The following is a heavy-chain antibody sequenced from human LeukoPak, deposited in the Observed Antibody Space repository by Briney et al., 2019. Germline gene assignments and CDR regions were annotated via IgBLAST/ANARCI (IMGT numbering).Heavy chain of an antibody. Sequence: GGSLRLSCAASGFTFSSYAMTWVRLAPGKGLEWVSSISGSAGHTYYADSVKGRFTVSRDNSKNSLYLQMNSLRDEDTAVYYCARDRYGDYVQDYWGQGTLVTVSS. CDR2: ISGSAGHT. D-gene: IGHD4-17*01. CDR3: ARDRYGDYVQDY. J-gene: IGHJ4*02. CDR1: GFTFSSYA. V-gene: IGHV3-23*01.